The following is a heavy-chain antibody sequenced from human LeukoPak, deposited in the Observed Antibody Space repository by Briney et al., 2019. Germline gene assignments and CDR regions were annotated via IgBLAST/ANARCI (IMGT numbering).Heavy chain of an antibody. CDR2: INPNSGGT. CDR1: GYTFTGYY. D-gene: IGHD2-2*01. J-gene: IGHJ4*02. CDR3: ARDHYCSSASCARGGDY. V-gene: IGHV1-2*06. Sequence: ASVKVSCKASGYTFTGYYMHWVRRAPGQGLEWMGRINPNSGGTNYTQKFQGRVTMTRDTSISTAYMELSGLRSDDTAVYYCARDHYCSSASCARGGDYWGQGTLVTVSS.